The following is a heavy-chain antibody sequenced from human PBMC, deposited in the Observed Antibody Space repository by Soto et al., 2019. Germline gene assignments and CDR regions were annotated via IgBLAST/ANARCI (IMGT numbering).Heavy chain of an antibody. D-gene: IGHD6-13*01. J-gene: IGHJ5*02. Sequence: SETLSLTCTFSGGSISSYYWSWIRQPPGKGLEWIGYIYYSGSTNYNPSLKSRVTISVDTSKNQFSLKLSSVTAADTAVYYCARHVFPPSTPGIAAAGPNWFDPWGQGTLVTVSS. CDR3: ARHVFPPSTPGIAAAGPNWFDP. V-gene: IGHV4-59*08. CDR2: IYYSGST. CDR1: GGSISSYY.